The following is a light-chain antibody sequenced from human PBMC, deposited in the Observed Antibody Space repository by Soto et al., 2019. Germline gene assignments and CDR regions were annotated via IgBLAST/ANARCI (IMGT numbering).Light chain of an antibody. CDR3: QQYNYFYP. J-gene: IGKJ2*01. Sequence: DIQMTQSPSTLSASVGDKVTITCRASQSIGSSLAWYQQKLGKAPKLLMFDASRLASGVPSRFSGIGSGADFTLPISTLRPDVFATYSCQQYNYFYPFGQGTKLEIK. CDR2: DAS. CDR1: QSIGSS. V-gene: IGKV1-5*01.